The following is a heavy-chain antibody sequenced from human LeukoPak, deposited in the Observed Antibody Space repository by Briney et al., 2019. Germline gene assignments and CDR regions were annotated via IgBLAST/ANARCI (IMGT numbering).Heavy chain of an antibody. V-gene: IGHV4-4*07. J-gene: IGHJ4*02. CDR3: ARFTKDSSSSSGYYFDY. Sequence: SETLSLTCTVSGVSVTSYYWSWLRQPAGKGLEWIGRIYTSGSTSYNPSLRSRLTMSVDTSKNQFSLNLSSVTAADTAVYYCARFTKDSSSSSGYYFDYGGQGTLVTVSS. CDR2: IYTSGST. CDR1: GVSVTSYY. D-gene: IGHD6-13*01.